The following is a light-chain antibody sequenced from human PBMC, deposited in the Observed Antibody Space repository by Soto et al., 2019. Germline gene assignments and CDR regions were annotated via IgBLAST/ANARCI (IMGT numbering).Light chain of an antibody. V-gene: IGKV3-11*01. CDR3: QQRSNWPPWT. Sequence: EIVLTQSPATLSLSPGERATLSCRASQSVHAYLARYQQRPGQAPRLLIYDTGTRATGIPDRFSGSGSGSGTDFTLTISSLEPEDSAVYYCQQRSNWPPWTFGQGTRVEIK. CDR2: DTG. J-gene: IGKJ1*01. CDR1: QSVHAY.